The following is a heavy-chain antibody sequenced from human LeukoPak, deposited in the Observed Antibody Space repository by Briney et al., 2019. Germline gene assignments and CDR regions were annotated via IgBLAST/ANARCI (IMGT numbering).Heavy chain of an antibody. CDR1: GGFSSFYY. CDR3: ARPGQSSWWVYFNY. J-gene: IGHJ4*02. V-gene: IGHV4-4*09. Sequence: KTSETLSLTCTVSGGFSSFYYWTWIRQPPGKGLEWIGNIHTSGSTDYSPSLKSRVTMSIDTSKNQFSPRLSSVTAADTAVYYCARPGQSSWWVYFNYWGQGTLVTVSS. D-gene: IGHD2-15*01. CDR2: IHTSGST.